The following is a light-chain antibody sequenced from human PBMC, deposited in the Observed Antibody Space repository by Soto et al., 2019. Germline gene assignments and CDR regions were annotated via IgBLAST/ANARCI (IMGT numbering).Light chain of an antibody. V-gene: IGKV3-11*01. Sequence: IVMTQSPATLSVSPGASATLSCRASQNIYYNVAWYQHKPGQAPRLLIYLASNRAAGVPARFSGSGSGTDFTLTISDVEPEDFAVYYCHQRQSWPRTFGQGTKVDIK. J-gene: IGKJ1*01. CDR2: LAS. CDR3: HQRQSWPRT. CDR1: QNIYYN.